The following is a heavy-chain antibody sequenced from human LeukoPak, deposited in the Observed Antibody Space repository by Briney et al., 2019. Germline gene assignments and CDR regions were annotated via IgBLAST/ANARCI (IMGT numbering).Heavy chain of an antibody. CDR1: GYTFTSYD. CDR2: MNPNSGNT. Sequence: ASVKVSCKASGYTFTSYDINWVRQATGQGLEWMGWMNPNSGNTGYAQKFQGRVTMTRNTSISTAYMELSSLRSEDTAVYYCASTRCGGDCASYYYYYYGMDVWGQGTTVTVSS. V-gene: IGHV1-8*01. CDR3: ASTRCGGDCASYYYYYYGMDV. J-gene: IGHJ6*02. D-gene: IGHD2-21*02.